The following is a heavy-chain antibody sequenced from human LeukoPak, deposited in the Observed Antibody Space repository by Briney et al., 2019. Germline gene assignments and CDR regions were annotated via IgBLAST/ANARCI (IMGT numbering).Heavy chain of an antibody. CDR1: GFTFTNAW. V-gene: IGHV3-15*01. J-gene: IGHJ4*02. D-gene: IGHD3-16*02. Sequence: GGSLRLSCAASGFTFTNAWMSWVCQAPGKGLEWVGRIKSKTDDETTNYAAPVKGRFTISRDDSKNTLYLQMNSLKTEDTGVYYCTIDYDYAWGSYRLGYWGQGTLVTVSS. CDR3: TIDYDYAWGSYRLGY. CDR2: IKSKTDDETT.